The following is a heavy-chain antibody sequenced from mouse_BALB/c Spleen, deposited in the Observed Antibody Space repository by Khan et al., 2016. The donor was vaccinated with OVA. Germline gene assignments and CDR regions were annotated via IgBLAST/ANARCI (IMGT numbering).Heavy chain of an antibody. J-gene: IGHJ3*01. V-gene: IGHV1-26*01. CDR1: GYSFTAYY. CDR3: ARGYDFFAY. Sequence: VQLKQSGPDLVKTAASVKISCKVSGYSFTAYYMNWVKLRHGKSLECIGRFNPNTDNTNYNQKFKGKAILTVDTSSSTAYMELRSLTSEDSAVYFCARGYDFFAYWGQGTLVTVSA. D-gene: IGHD2-14*01. CDR2: FNPNTDNT.